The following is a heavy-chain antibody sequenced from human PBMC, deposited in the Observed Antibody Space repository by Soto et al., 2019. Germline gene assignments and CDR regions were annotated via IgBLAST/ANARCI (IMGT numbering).Heavy chain of an antibody. D-gene: IGHD6-19*01. CDR3: ARFSGSYYYAMDV. J-gene: IGHJ6*02. Sequence: SETLPLTWAGYGGAFSGYDWSWIRQPPGKGLEWIGEINHSGVTNYKPSLKRRVTISVDTSKNQFSLQLKSVTAADTALYYCARFSGSYYYAMDVWGQGSTVT. V-gene: IGHV4-34*01. CDR1: GGAFSGYD. CDR2: INHSGVT.